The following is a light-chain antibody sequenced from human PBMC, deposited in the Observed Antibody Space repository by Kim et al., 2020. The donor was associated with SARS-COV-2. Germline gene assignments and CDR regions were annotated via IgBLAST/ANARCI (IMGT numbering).Light chain of an antibody. Sequence: ASGGDSVTITCRARQSISAWLGCYQQKPGKAPKLLIYKASTLLTGVPSRFSGRGSGTEFTLTISSLQPDDFATYYCQQYLTYPRTFGQGTKVDIK. J-gene: IGKJ1*01. V-gene: IGKV1-5*03. CDR1: QSISAW. CDR3: QQYLTYPRT. CDR2: KAS.